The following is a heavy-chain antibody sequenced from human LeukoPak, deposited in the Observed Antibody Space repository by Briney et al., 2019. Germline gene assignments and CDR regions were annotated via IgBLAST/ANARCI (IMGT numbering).Heavy chain of an antibody. CDR3: ARGGLDSSSWYQGDY. CDR2: ISSSSSYI. V-gene: IGHV3-21*01. Sequence: GGSLRLSCAASGFTFRSYSMNWVRQAPGKGLEWVSSISSSSSYIYYADSVKGRFTISRDNAKNSLYLQMNSLRAEDTAVYYCARGGLDSSSWYQGDYWGQGTLVTVSS. D-gene: IGHD6-13*01. CDR1: GFTFRSYS. J-gene: IGHJ4*02.